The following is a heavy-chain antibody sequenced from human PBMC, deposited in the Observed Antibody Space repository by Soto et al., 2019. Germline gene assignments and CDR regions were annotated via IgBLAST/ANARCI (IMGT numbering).Heavy chain of an antibody. D-gene: IGHD1-26*01. J-gene: IGHJ6*02. V-gene: IGHV4-39*01. CDR1: GGSISSSSYY. Sequence: PSETLSLTCTVSGGSISSSSYYGVWIRHPPGKGLEWIGSIYYSGSTYYNPSLKSRVTISVDTSKNQFSLKLSSVTAADTAVYYCARHISGGSYWAVKSYYYGMDVWGQGTTVTVSS. CDR2: IYYSGST. CDR3: ARHISGGSYWAVKSYYYGMDV.